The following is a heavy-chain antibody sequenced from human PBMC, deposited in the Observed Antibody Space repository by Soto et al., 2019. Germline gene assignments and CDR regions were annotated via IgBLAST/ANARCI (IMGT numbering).Heavy chain of an antibody. D-gene: IGHD3-22*01. V-gene: IGHV1-46*01. CDR2: INPSGGST. Sequence: VSVTVSCKASGYTFTSYYMHWVRQAPGQGLEWMGIINPSGGSTSYAQKFQGRVTMTRDTSTSTVYMELSSLRSEDTAVYYCAREFSGSGYRIYYFDYWGQGTLVTVSS. CDR1: GYTFTSYY. CDR3: AREFSGSGYRIYYFDY. J-gene: IGHJ4*02.